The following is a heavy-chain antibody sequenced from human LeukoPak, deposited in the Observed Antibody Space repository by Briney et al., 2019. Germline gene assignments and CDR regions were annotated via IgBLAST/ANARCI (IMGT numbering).Heavy chain of an antibody. CDR1: GFTYSHYG. CDR3: ARDAQRGFDYSNSLRY. J-gene: IGHJ4*02. D-gene: IGHD4-11*01. CDR2: IWSDGTDK. V-gene: IGHV3-33*08. Sequence: GGSLRLSCVASGFTYSHYGMHWVRQAPGKGLEWVAVIWSDGTDKYYADAVKGRFTISRDNSRNTLYLQMNSPRGEDTAVYFCARDAQRGFDYSNSLRYWGQGTLVTVSS.